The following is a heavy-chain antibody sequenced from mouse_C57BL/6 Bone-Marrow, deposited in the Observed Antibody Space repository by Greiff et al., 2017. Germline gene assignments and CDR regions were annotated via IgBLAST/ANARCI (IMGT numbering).Heavy chain of an antibody. CDR1: GYSFTDYN. V-gene: IGHV1-39*01. CDR3: ARVYDYDYARDY. J-gene: IGHJ4*01. Sequence: EVQLQQSGPELVKPGASVQISCKASGYSFTDYNMHWVKQSNGKSLEWIGVINPNYGTTSYNQKFKGKATLTVDQSSSTAYMQLNSLTSEDSAVYDCARVYDYDYARDYGGQGTSVTVSS. D-gene: IGHD2-4*01. CDR2: INPNYGTT.